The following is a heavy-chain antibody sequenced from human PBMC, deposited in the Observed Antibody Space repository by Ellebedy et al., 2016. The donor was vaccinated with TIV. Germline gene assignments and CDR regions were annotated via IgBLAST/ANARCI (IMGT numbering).Heavy chain of an antibody. Sequence: GGSLRLXXAASGFTFSSYWMHWVRQAPGKGLVWVSRISSDGSTTVYADSVKGRFTISRDNAKNTLYLQMNSLRADDTAVYYCGAITVVRGGYYYYGMDVWGQGTTVTASS. V-gene: IGHV3-74*01. CDR3: GAITVVRGGYYYYGMDV. D-gene: IGHD3-10*01. J-gene: IGHJ6*02. CDR1: GFTFSSYW. CDR2: ISSDGSTT.